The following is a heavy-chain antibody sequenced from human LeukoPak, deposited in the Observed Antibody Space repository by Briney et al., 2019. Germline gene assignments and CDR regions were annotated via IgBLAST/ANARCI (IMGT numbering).Heavy chain of an antibody. D-gene: IGHD3-10*01. CDR2: IYYSGST. CDR3: ARVLYGSGNAFDI. CDR1: GGSISSGDYY. Sequence: PSETLSLTCTVSGGSISSGDYYWSWIRQPPGKGLEWIGYIYYSGSTYYNPSLKSRVTISVDTSKNQFSLKLSSVTAADTAVYYCARVLYGSGNAFDIWGQGTMVTVSS. J-gene: IGHJ3*02. V-gene: IGHV4-30-4*01.